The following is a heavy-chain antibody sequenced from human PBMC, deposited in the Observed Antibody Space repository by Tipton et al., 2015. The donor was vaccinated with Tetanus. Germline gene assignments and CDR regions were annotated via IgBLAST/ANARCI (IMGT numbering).Heavy chain of an antibody. Sequence: QLVQSGAEMKKPGASVKVSCKASGYPFTGYYMHWVRQAPGQGLEWMGRINPKNGGTNRAQKFQGRVTMTRDTSINTVYMELSRLTSDDTAVYYCARGLYHWAEQLVSGRALIWDYWGQGTLATVSS. J-gene: IGHJ4*02. CDR1: GYPFTGYY. CDR3: ARGLYHWAEQLVSGRALIWDY. CDR2: INPKNGGT. D-gene: IGHD6-6*01. V-gene: IGHV1-2*06.